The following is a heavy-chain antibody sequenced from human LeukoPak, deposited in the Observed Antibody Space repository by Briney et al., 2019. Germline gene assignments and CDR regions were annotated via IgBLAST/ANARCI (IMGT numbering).Heavy chain of an antibody. V-gene: IGHV3-23*01. D-gene: IGHD5-12*01. CDR2: ISGSGGST. CDR3: ARDVQVATFDY. Sequence: PGGTLRLSCAASGFTFSSYGMSWVRQAPGKGLEWVSAISGSGGSTYYADSVKGRFTISRDNSKNTLYLQMNSLRAEDTAVYYCARDVQVATFDYWGQGTLVTVSS. J-gene: IGHJ4*02. CDR1: GFTFSSYG.